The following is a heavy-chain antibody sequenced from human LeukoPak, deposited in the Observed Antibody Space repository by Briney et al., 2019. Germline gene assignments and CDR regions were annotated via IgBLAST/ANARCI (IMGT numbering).Heavy chain of an antibody. CDR1: GYTFPSYF. CDR2: IYPRDGST. J-gene: IGHJ4*02. CDR3: ARDQEAFDY. V-gene: IGHV1-46*01. Sequence: GASVTVSCTASGYTFPSYFMHWVRQAPGQGLEWMGMIYPRDGSTSYAQKFQGRVTVTRDTSTSTVHMELSGLRSEDTAVYYCARDQEAFDYWGQGTLVTVSS.